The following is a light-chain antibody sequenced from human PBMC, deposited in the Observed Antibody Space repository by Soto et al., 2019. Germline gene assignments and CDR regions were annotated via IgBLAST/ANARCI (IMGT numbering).Light chain of an antibody. J-gene: IGLJ2*01. CDR3: SSYAGSSVV. CDR2: GVS. CDR1: SSDVGSYNL. Sequence: QSALTQPPSASGSPGQSVTISCTGNSSDVGSYNLVSWHQQHPGKAPKVMIYGVSQRPSGVPDRFSGSKSGNTASLTVSGLQAEDEADYYCSSYAGSSVVFGAGTKLTVL. V-gene: IGLV2-8*01.